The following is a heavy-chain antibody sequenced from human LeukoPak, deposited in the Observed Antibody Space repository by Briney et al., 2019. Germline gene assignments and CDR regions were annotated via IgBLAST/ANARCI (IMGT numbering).Heavy chain of an antibody. J-gene: IGHJ3*02. CDR2: ISGDASVS. D-gene: IGHD6-13*01. CDR3: AKAYSSSLYGDAFHI. CDR1: GFTFRFYA. V-gene: IGHV3-23*01. Sequence: GGSLRLSCAGSGFTFRFYAMTWVRQAPGKGLEWVSGISGDASVSKDADSVKGRLSISRDNSKNTLYLQLNSLRVEDTAIYYCAKAYSSSLYGDAFHIWGQGTMVTVSP.